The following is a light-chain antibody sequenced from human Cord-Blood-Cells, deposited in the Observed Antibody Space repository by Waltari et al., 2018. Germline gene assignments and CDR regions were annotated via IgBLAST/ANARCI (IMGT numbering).Light chain of an antibody. J-gene: IGKJ4*01. V-gene: IGKV3-15*01. CDR1: QSVSSN. Sequence: EIVMTQSPATLSVSPGERATLSCRASQSVSSNLAWYQQKPGQAPRLLIYGASTRATGIPARFSGSGSGTEFTLTISSLQSEDFAVYYCQQYNNWPPGITFGG. CDR3: QQYNNWPPGIT. CDR2: GAS.